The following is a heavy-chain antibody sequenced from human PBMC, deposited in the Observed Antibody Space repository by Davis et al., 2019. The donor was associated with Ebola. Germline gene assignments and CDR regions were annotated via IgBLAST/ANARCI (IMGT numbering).Heavy chain of an antibody. CDR2: INPNSGGT. D-gene: IGHD6-13*01. CDR1: GYTFTSYY. Sequence: ASVKVSCKASGYTFTSYYMHWVRQAPGQGLEWMGWINPNSGGTNYAQKFQGWVTMTRDTSISTAYMELSRLRSDDTAVYYCAREGGRSSSWYNYYYYGMDVWGQGTTVTVSS. J-gene: IGHJ6*02. V-gene: IGHV1-2*04. CDR3: AREGGRSSSWYNYYYYGMDV.